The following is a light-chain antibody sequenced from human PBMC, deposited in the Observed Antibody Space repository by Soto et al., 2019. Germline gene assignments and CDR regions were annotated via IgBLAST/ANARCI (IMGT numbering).Light chain of an antibody. CDR3: SSYTSSNTLV. CDR2: EVS. Sequence: QSVLTQPASVSGSPGQSITISCTGTSSDVGGYNYVSWYQQHPGKAPKLMIYEVSHRPSGVSNRFSGSKSGNTASLTISGLQAEDEADYYCSSYTSSNTLVFGGGTKVTVL. V-gene: IGLV2-14*01. CDR1: SSDVGGYNY. J-gene: IGLJ2*01.